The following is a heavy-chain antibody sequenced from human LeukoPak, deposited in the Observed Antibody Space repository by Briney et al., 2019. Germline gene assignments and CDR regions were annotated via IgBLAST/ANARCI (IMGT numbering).Heavy chain of an antibody. D-gene: IGHD2-8*01. CDR2: INSGGSST. V-gene: IGHV3-74*01. CDR3: ARDTGSCTNGVSSFDP. CDR1: GFTFNSYW. Sequence: PGGSLRLSCAASGFTFNSYWMHWVRQAPGKGLVWVSRINSGGSSTSYADSVKGRFTISRDNAKNTLYLQMNSLRAEDTAVYYCARDTGSCTNGVSSFDPWGQGSLVTVSS. J-gene: IGHJ5*02.